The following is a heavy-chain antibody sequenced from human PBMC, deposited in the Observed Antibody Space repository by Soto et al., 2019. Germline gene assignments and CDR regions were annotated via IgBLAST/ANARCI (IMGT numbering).Heavy chain of an antibody. CDR1: GFTFDDYA. D-gene: IGHD3-22*01. CDR2: ISWNSGSI. CDR3: AKGRYYDSSGPSDY. V-gene: IGHV3-9*01. J-gene: IGHJ4*02. Sequence: GGSLRLSCAASGFTFDDYAMHWVRQAPGKGLEWVSGISWNSGSIGYADSVKGRFTISRDNSKNTLYLQMNSLRAEDTAVYYCAKGRYYDSSGPSDYWGQGTLVTVSS.